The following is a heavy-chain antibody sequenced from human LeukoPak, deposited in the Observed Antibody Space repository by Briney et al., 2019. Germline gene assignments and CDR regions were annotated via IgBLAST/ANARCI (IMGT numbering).Heavy chain of an antibody. CDR1: GFTFSRFW. V-gene: IGHV3-7*05. Sequence: GGSLRLSCAASGFTFSRFWMNWVRKAPGRGLEWVANIDQSGGRNNYVDSVKGRFTISRDNAKNSLFLEMSSLRADDTAVYFCARDVEGGTFDIWGQGTTVTVSS. J-gene: IGHJ3*02. CDR2: IDQSGGRN. CDR3: ARDVEGGTFDI. D-gene: IGHD3-16*01.